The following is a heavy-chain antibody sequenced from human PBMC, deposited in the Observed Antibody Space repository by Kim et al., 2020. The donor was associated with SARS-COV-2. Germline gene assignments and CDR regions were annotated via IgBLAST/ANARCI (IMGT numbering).Heavy chain of an antibody. Sequence: SETLSLTCTVSGGSITSGGYYWSWIRQHPERGLEWIGYIYYTGTAYYTPSLRSRLTISLDKSKNQFSLRLSSVTAADTAVYYCARDRGYSGYDDDSYGMDGVGQGTPVTVSS. CDR2: IYYTGTA. J-gene: IGHJ6*02. CDR1: GGSITSGGYY. V-gene: IGHV4-31*03. D-gene: IGHD5-12*01. CDR3: ARDRGYSGYDDDSYGMDG.